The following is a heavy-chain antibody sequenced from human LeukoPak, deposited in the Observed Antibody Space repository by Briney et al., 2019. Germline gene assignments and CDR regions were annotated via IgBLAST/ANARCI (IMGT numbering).Heavy chain of an antibody. D-gene: IGHD5-18*01. J-gene: IGHJ4*02. CDR1: GFTFSSYA. Sequence: QPGGSLSLSCAASGFTFSSYAMSWVRQAPGKGLERVSATSGSGGSTYYADSVKGRFSISRDNSKNTLYLQMNSLRAEDTAVYYCANGGSYSYGWYYFDYWGQGTLVTVSS. CDR2: TSGSGGST. V-gene: IGHV3-23*01. CDR3: ANGGSYSYGWYYFDY.